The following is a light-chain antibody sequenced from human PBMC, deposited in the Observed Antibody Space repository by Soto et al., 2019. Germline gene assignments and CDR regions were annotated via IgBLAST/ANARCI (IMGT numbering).Light chain of an antibody. CDR1: QSVSSY. V-gene: IGKV3-11*01. CDR3: QQRSNWPLT. Sequence: EIVLTQSPATLSLSPGERATLSCRASQSVSSYLAWYQQKPGQAPRLLIYDASNRATGIPARFSVSGSGTHFTLTISSLYADDVAVYYFQQRSNWPLTFGGGTKVAIK. CDR2: DAS. J-gene: IGKJ4*01.